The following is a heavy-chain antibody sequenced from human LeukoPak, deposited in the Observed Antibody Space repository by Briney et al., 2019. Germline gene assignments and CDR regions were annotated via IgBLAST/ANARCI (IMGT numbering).Heavy chain of an antibody. Sequence: GGSLRLSCAASGFAFSSFWMSWVRQAPGKGPEWMANMKQDGGEKYYVESVRGRFTISRDNAKNSLYLQMNSLRDEDTAVYYCASQSYGLFEYWGQGTLVTVSS. CDR1: GFAFSSFW. V-gene: IGHV3-7*01. D-gene: IGHD3-10*01. CDR3: ASQSYGLFEY. CDR2: MKQDGGEK. J-gene: IGHJ4*02.